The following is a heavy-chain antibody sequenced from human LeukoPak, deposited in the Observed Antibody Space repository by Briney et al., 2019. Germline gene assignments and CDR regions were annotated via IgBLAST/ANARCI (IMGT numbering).Heavy chain of an antibody. D-gene: IGHD4-23*01. CDR3: ARDRGNRWSGAFDV. V-gene: IGHV3-7*01. J-gene: IGHJ3*01. CDR1: GFTFNNYW. Sequence: GGSLRLSCVASGFTFNNYWMNWVRQAPGKGLEYLANIRQDGSEKYYVDSVKGRFTISRDNAKNSLYLQMNSLRAEDTAVYYCARDRGNRWSGAFDVWGQGTMITVSS. CDR2: IRQDGSEK.